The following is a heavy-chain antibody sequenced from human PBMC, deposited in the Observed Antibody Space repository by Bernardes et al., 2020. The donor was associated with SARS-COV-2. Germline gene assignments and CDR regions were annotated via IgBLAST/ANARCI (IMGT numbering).Heavy chain of an antibody. CDR1: GYTFTHYS. CDR2: INPNSGDT. J-gene: IGHJ4*02. D-gene: IGHD3-10*01. Sequence: ASVKVSCKASGYTFTHYSMHWVRQAPGKGLEWMGWINPNSGDTNYAQKFQGGVTMTRDTSISTAYMELSSLRADDTAVFYCARVPISSIAYWGPGSLVTVSS. V-gene: IGHV1-2*02. CDR3: ARVPISSIAY.